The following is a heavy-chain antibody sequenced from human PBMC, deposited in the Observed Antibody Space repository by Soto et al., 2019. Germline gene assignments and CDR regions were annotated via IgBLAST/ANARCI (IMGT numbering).Heavy chain of an antibody. CDR1: GLIFSNYG. J-gene: IGHJ6*02. CDR3: ATDGAAGAVMGD. CDR2: ISSGGEYI. V-gene: IGHV3-21*06. Sequence: EVQLVESGGGLVKPGGSLRLSCTASGLIFSNYGMNWVRQAAGKRPEWVSSISSGGEYIDYADSVKGRLTISRDNATNILYLQLTSLGVEDTAGYYCATDGAAGAVMGDWGPGTTVTVSS. D-gene: IGHD6-13*01.